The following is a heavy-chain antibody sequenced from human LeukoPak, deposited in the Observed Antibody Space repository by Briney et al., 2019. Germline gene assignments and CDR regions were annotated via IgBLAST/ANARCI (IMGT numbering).Heavy chain of an antibody. Sequence: PSETLSLTCAVYGGPFSGYYWSWIRQPPGKGLEWIGEINHSGSTNYNPSLKSRVTISVDTSKNQFSLKLSSVTAADTAVYYCARRDYVWGSYRLDYWGQGTLVTVSS. CDR3: ARRDYVWGSYRLDY. CDR1: GGPFSGYY. CDR2: INHSGST. J-gene: IGHJ4*02. V-gene: IGHV4-34*01. D-gene: IGHD3-16*02.